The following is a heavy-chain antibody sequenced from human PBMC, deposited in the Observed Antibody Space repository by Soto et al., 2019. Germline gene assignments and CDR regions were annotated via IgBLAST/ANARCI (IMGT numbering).Heavy chain of an antibody. D-gene: IGHD3-22*01. CDR2: IIPIFGTA. V-gene: IGHV1-69*01. CDR1: GGTFISYA. Sequence: QVQLVQSGAEGKKPGSSVKVSCKASGGTFISYAISWVRQAPGQGLEWMGGIIPIFGTANYAQKFQGRVTITADESTTTAYLEVSSFRYVDTPVYDCAGGYYSDNFRKYYSGMDSWGQGTRSPSPQ. CDR3: AGGYYSDNFRKYYSGMDS. J-gene: IGHJ6*01.